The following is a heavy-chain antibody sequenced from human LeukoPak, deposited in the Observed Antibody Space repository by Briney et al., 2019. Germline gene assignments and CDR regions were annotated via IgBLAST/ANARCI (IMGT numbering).Heavy chain of an antibody. CDR2: ISAYNGNT. J-gene: IGHJ5*02. CDR3: ARVKVDYYDSSGYYRGVREILNWFDP. V-gene: IGHV1-18*01. D-gene: IGHD3-22*01. Sequence: ASVKVSCKASGYTFTSYGISWVRQAPGQGLEWMGWISAYNGNTNYAQKLQGRVTMTTDTSTSTGYMELRSLRSDDTAVYYCARVKVDYYDSSGYYRGVREILNWFDPWGQGTLVTVSS. CDR1: GYTFTSYG.